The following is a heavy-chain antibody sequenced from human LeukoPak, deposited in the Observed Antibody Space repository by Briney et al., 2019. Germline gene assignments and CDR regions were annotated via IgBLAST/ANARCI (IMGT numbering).Heavy chain of an antibody. CDR3: ARGLLHCSSTSCYSKKLYDWFDP. D-gene: IGHD2-2*01. V-gene: IGHV1-8*01. J-gene: IGHJ5*02. CDR2: MNPNSGNT. CDR1: GYTFTSYD. Sequence: ASVKVSCKASGYTFTSYDINWVRQATGQGLEWMGWMNPNSGNTGYAQKFQGRVTMTRNTSISTAYMELSSLRSEDTAVYYCARGLLHCSSTSCYSKKLYDWFDPWGQGTLVTVSS.